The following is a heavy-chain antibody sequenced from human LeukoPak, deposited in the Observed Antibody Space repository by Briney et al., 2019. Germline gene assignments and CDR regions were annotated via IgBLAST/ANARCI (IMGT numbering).Heavy chain of an antibody. CDR3: ARTAGYSSIVFDI. CDR2: IKQDGSEE. V-gene: IGHV3-7*02. D-gene: IGHD2-2*01. J-gene: IGHJ3*02. Sequence: GGSLRLSCAASGFTFSNYWMSWVRQAPGKGLEWVANIKQDGSEEYYVDSVKGRFTISRDNAKNSLYLQMNSLRAEDTAVYNCARTAGYSSIVFDIWGQGTMVTVSS. CDR1: GFTFSNYW.